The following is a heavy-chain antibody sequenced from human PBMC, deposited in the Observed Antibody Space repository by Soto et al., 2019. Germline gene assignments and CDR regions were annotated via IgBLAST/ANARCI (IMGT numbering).Heavy chain of an antibody. CDR1: AFMFSNYA. V-gene: IGHV3-23*01. Sequence: GGSLRLSCAASAFMFSNYAMSWVRQAPGKGLEWVSTISLGGGNTHYADSVKGRFTISRDDSKNTLYLQMNSLRGEDTAVYYCAKDPSTGYADHWGQGTLVTVSS. CDR2: ISLGGGNT. D-gene: IGHD3-9*01. J-gene: IGHJ4*02. CDR3: AKDPSTGYADH.